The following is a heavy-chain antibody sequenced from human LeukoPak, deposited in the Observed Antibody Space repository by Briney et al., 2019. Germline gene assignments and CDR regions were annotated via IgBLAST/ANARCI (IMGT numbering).Heavy chain of an antibody. Sequence: GESLRLSCAASGFTLGRYSMNWVRQAPGKGLEWVSYIGSSTSTIKYADSVKGRFTISSDNAKNSLYLQMNSLRAEDTAVYYCARDMYGDYTVNDAFDIWGQGIMVTVSS. CDR3: ARDMYGDYTVNDAFDI. V-gene: IGHV3-48*04. CDR2: IGSSTSTI. D-gene: IGHD4-17*01. CDR1: GFTLGRYS. J-gene: IGHJ3*02.